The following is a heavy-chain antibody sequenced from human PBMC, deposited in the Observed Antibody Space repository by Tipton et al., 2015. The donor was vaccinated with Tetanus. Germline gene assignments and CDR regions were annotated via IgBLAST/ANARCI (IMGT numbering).Heavy chain of an antibody. CDR1: GYTFTGYY. Sequence: QLVQSGAELKKPGASVKVSCKASGYTFTGYYMYWVRQAPGQGLEWVGWIDPNSGATIYAQNLQGRVTTTRDTSISTVYMELSRLRSDDTAVYYCARDRGDYIYYGMDVWGPGTTVTVSS. D-gene: IGHD2-21*01. CDR2: IDPNSGAT. V-gene: IGHV1-2*02. CDR3: ARDRGDYIYYGMDV. J-gene: IGHJ6*02.